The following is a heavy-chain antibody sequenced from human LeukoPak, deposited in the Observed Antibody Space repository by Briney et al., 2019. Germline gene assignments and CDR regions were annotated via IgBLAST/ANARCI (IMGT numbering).Heavy chain of an antibody. J-gene: IGHJ4*02. Sequence: GGSLRLSCAASGFTFSSYSMNWVRQATGKGLERVSSISSSSSYIYYADSVKGRFTISRDNAKNSLYLQMNSLRAEDTAVYYCARDRFGSYSSSWTDYWGQGTLVTVSS. D-gene: IGHD6-13*01. V-gene: IGHV3-21*01. CDR2: ISSSSSYI. CDR3: ARDRFGSYSSSWTDY. CDR1: GFTFSSYS.